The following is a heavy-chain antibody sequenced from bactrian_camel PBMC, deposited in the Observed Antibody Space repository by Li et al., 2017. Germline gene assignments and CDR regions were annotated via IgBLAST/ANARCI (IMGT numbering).Heavy chain of an antibody. D-gene: IGHD2*01. CDR3: AARGPYCYTKLSVADFTY. CDR1: GYTYDTYC. Sequence: HVQLVESGGGSVQAGGSLRLSCAARGYTYDTYCMGWFRRPPGKEREGIAVIDSDGDTAYAESLKDRFTISVDNAKNTLYLQINSLKPEDSATYYCAARGPYCYTKLSVADFTYWGQGTQVTVS. CDR2: IDSDGDT. J-gene: IGHJ6*01. V-gene: IGHV3S55*01.